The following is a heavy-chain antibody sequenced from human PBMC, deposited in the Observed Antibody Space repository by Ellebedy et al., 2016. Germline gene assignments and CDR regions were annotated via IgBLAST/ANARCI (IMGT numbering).Heavy chain of an antibody. CDR1: GFDFDKAW. V-gene: IGHV3-53*01. CDR3: RQGHYADL. Sequence: GGSLRLXCVASGFDFDKAWMDWVRQAPGKGLEWVSLIYSGGDTSYADSVKGRFTISRDTSKNSVYLRMNNLRVEDTAVYYCRQGHYADLWGQGTLVTVSS. CDR2: IYSGGDT. D-gene: IGHD4-17*01. J-gene: IGHJ4*02.